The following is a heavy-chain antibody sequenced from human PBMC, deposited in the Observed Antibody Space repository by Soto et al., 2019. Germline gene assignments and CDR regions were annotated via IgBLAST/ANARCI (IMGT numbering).Heavy chain of an antibody. Sequence: QLLESGPGLVKPSETLSLTCTVSGGSISSSSYYWGWIRQPPGKGLEWIGSIYYSGSTYYNPSLKSRVTISVDTSKNQFSLKLSSVTAADTAVYYCARWGCTNGVCYGVPDAFDIWGQGTMVTVSS. V-gene: IGHV4-39*01. D-gene: IGHD2-8*01. CDR1: GGSISSSSYY. CDR2: IYYSGST. CDR3: ARWGCTNGVCYGVPDAFDI. J-gene: IGHJ3*02.